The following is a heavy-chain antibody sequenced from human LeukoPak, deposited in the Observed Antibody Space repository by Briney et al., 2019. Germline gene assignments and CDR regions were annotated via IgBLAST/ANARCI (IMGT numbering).Heavy chain of an antibody. J-gene: IGHJ4*02. CDR1: GFSFHYYA. Sequence: AGGSLRLSCAASGFSFHYYAMHWVRQAPGKGLEWVAVISYDGTNEYYADSVKGRLTISRDNSKNTLYMQMNSLRPEDTAVYYCARDLDSSGWCFLDYWGQGTLVTVSS. V-gene: IGHV3-30-3*01. D-gene: IGHD6-19*01. CDR3: ARDLDSSGWCFLDY. CDR2: ISYDGTNE.